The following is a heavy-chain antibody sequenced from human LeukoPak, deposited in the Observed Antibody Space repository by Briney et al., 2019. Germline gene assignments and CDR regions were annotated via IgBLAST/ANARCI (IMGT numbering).Heavy chain of an antibody. CDR2: IWYDGSNK. J-gene: IGHJ6*02. CDR3: AREVRVYDCSGYYLSYGMDV. D-gene: IGHD3-22*01. CDR1: GFTFSSYG. Sequence: GGSLRLSCAASGFTFSSYGMHWVRQAPGKGLEWVAVIWYDGSNKYYADSVKGRFTISRDNSKNTLYLQMNSLRAEDTAVYYCAREVRVYDCSGYYLSYGMDVWGQGNTVTVSS. V-gene: IGHV3-33*01.